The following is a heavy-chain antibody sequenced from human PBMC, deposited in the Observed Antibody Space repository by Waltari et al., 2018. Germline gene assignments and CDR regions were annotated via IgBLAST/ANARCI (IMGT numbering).Heavy chain of an antibody. J-gene: IGHJ4*02. V-gene: IGHV3-21*06. CDR3: NVELAEAGN. Sequence: EVHLVESGGGLVKPGGSLRVSCAASGFDFSSFSINWIRQTPGKGLEWDSSISKSGRVTEYADSVKGRFTFSRDNANNSVYLQMNSLRVEDTAVYYCNVELAEAGNWGQGTLVTVSP. CDR2: ISKSGRVT. CDR1: GFDFSSFS. D-gene: IGHD6-13*01.